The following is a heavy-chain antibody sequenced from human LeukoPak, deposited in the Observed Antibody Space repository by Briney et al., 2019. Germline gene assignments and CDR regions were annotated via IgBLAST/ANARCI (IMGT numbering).Heavy chain of an antibody. V-gene: IGHV4-34*01. J-gene: IGHJ6*03. CDR3: ASPAGGYCSGGSCYETNYYYMDV. CDR2: INHSGST. CDR1: GGSFSGYY. D-gene: IGHD2-15*01. Sequence: SETLSLTCAVYGGSFSGYYWSWIRQPPGKGLEWIGEINHSGSTNYNPSLKSRVTISVDTSKNQFSLKLSSVTAADTAVYYCASPAGGYCSGGSCYETNYYYMDVWGKGTTVTVSS.